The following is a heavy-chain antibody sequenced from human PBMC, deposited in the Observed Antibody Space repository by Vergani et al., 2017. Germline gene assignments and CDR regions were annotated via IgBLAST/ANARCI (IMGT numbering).Heavy chain of an antibody. Sequence: EVQLVESGGGLVQPGGSLRLSCAASGFTFSSYWMHWVRQAPGKGLVWVSRINSDGSSTSYADSVKGRFTISRDNAKNTLYLQMSSLRAEDTAVYYCVKGGRAARTNWYFDLWGRGTLVTVSS. CDR3: VKGGRAARTNWYFDL. D-gene: IGHD6-6*01. J-gene: IGHJ2*01. CDR1: GFTFSSYW. V-gene: IGHV3-74*01. CDR2: INSDGSST.